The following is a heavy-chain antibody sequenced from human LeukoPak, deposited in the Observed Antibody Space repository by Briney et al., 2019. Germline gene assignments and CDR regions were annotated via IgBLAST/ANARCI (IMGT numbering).Heavy chain of an antibody. CDR3: ARDRRDYYDSSDYYSHY. Sequence: ASVKVSCKASGGTFSSYAISWVRQAPGQGLEWMGRIIPILGIANYAQKFQGRVTITADKSTSTAYMELSSLRSEDTAVYYCARDRRDYYDSSDYYSHYWGQGTLVTVSS. D-gene: IGHD3-22*01. J-gene: IGHJ4*02. V-gene: IGHV1-69*04. CDR1: GGTFSSYA. CDR2: IIPILGIA.